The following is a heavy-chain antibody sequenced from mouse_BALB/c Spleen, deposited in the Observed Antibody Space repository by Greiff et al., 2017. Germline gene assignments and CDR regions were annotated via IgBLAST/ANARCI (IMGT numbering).Heavy chain of an antibody. D-gene: IGHD1-2*01. CDR2: ISSGSSTI. CDR1: GFTFSSFG. V-gene: IGHV5-17*02. CDR3: ARSRYYGSYYAMDY. Sequence: EVKVVESGGGLVQPGGSRKLSCAASGFTFSSFGMHWVRQAPEKGLEWVAYISSGSSTIYYADTVKGRFTISRDNPKNTLFLQMTSLRSEDTAMYYCARSRYYGSYYAMDYWGQGTSVTVSS. J-gene: IGHJ4*01.